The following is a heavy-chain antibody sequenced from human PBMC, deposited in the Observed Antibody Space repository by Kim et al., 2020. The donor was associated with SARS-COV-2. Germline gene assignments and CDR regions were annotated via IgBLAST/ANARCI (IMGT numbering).Heavy chain of an antibody. CDR2: INHSGST. Sequence: SETLSLTCAVYGGSFSGYYWSWIRQPPGKGLEWIGEINHSGSTNYNPSLKSRVTISVDTSKNQFSLKLSSVTAADTAVYYCARRSTMVRGVIWFDPWGQGTLVTVSS. J-gene: IGHJ5*02. D-gene: IGHD3-10*01. V-gene: IGHV4-34*01. CDR1: GGSFSGYY. CDR3: ARRSTMVRGVIWFDP.